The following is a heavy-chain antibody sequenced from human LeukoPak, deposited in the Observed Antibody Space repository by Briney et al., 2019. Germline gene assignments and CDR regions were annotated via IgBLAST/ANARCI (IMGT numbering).Heavy chain of an antibody. D-gene: IGHD6-13*01. Sequence: PGGSLRLSCAASGFTFNDFGMHWVRQASGKGLEWVAVLWYDGNTQYYADSVKGRFTISRDNSKNTVYLQMNSLRPEDTAVYYCAKGPTPLSSRGWIDPWGQGTLVTVSS. J-gene: IGHJ5*02. V-gene: IGHV3-30*02. CDR2: LWYDGNTQ. CDR1: GFTFNDFG. CDR3: AKGPTPLSSRGWIDP.